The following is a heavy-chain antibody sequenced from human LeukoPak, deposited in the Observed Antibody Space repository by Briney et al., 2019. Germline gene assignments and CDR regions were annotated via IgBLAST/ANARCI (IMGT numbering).Heavy chain of an antibody. V-gene: IGHV4-61*01. Sequence: PSETLSLTCSVSGVSISSSNSYWSWIRQPPGKGLEWIGYIYYSGSTNYNPSLKSRVTISVDTSKNQFSLKLSSVTAADTAVYYCARTPLRYFDWLPPGWWFDPWGQGTLVTVSS. CDR1: GVSISSSNSY. CDR3: ARTPLRYFDWLPPGWWFDP. J-gene: IGHJ5*02. D-gene: IGHD3-9*01. CDR2: IYYSGST.